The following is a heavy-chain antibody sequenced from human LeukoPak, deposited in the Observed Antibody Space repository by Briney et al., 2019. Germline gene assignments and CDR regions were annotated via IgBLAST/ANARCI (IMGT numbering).Heavy chain of an antibody. J-gene: IGHJ4*02. V-gene: IGHV3-23*01. D-gene: IGHD3-22*01. CDR3: AKSDYYDSSGHPSSFEY. CDR2: DSGSGDTT. CDR1: GFPFNYYA. Sequence: GGSLRLSCAASGFPFNYYAMSWVRQAPGRALEWVSADSGSGDTTYYTDPVKGRFTISRDNSKNTVYLQMNSPRAEDTAVYYCAKSDYYDSSGHPSSFEYWGQGTLVTVSS.